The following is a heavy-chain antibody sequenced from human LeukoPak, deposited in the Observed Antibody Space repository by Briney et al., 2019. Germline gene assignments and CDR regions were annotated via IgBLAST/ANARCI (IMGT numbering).Heavy chain of an antibody. D-gene: IGHD2-2*01. J-gene: IGHJ3*02. CDR3: ARDSRDIVVVPAAMHDAFDI. CDR2: ISAYNGNT. V-gene: IGHV1-18*01. CDR1: GYTCTSYG. Sequence: ASVKVSCKASGYTCTSYGTSWVRQAPGQGLEWMGWISAYNGNTNYAQKLQGRVTMTTDTSTSTAYMELRSLRSDDTAVYYCARDSRDIVVVPAAMHDAFDIWGQGTMVTVSS.